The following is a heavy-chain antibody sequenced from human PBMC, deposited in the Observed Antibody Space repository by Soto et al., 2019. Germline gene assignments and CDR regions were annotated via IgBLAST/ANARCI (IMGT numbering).Heavy chain of an antibody. Sequence: SETLSLTCTVSGGSVSSGSDYWSWIRQPPGKGLEWIGYMYYSGSTNYNPSLRSRVTISVDTSKNQFSLKLNSVTAADTAMYYCARGKGSYDFWSGSSAWGQGTLVTVSS. D-gene: IGHD3-3*01. CDR3: ARGKGSYDFWSGSSA. J-gene: IGHJ5*02. CDR2: MYYSGST. V-gene: IGHV4-61*01. CDR1: GGSVSSGSDY.